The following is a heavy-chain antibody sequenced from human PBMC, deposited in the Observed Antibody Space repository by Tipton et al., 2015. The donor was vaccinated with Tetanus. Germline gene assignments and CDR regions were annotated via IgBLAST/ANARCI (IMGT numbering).Heavy chain of an antibody. Sequence: SLRLSCAASGFTFNNYAMTWVRQAPGKGLEWLSAISGSADRTYYADSVKGRFTISRDNSRNTLYLQMNSLRAEDTAVYYCAKDGAAGGMGEVDYYGQGTLVTVSS. CDR1: GFTFNNYA. D-gene: IGHD6-13*01. V-gene: IGHV3-23*01. CDR3: AKDGAAGGMGEVDY. J-gene: IGHJ4*02. CDR2: ISGSADRT.